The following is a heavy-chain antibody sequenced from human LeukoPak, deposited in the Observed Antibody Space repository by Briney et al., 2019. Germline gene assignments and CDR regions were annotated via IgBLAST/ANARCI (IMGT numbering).Heavy chain of an antibody. Sequence: PSGTVSLTCTVSGGSISSYYWSWIRQPPGKGLEWIGNIYYSGTTNYNPSLKSRVTISVDTSKNQFSLKLSSVTAADTAVYYCARGGIVVSDFDLWGRGTLVTVSS. V-gene: IGHV4-59*01. CDR1: GGSISSYY. CDR3: ARGGIVVSDFDL. J-gene: IGHJ2*01. CDR2: IYYSGTT. D-gene: IGHD2-21*01.